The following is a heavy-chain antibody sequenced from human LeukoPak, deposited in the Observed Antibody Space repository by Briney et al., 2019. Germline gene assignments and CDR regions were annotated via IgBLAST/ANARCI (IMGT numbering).Heavy chain of an antibody. CDR2: IYYSGKT. J-gene: IGHJ4*02. CDR3: ARARGYSGYDFDY. V-gene: IGHV4-39*07. Sequence: SETLSLTCTVSGGSISSSRFYWGWIRQPPGKGLEWLGSIYYSGKTYYNPSLKSRVTLSVDTSKNQFSLKLSSVTAADTAVYYCARARGYSGYDFDYWGQGTLVTVSS. D-gene: IGHD5-12*01. CDR1: GGSISSSRFY.